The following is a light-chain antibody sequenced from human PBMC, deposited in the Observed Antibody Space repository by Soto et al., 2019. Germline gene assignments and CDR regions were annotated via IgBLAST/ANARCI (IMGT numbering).Light chain of an antibody. CDR3: QLYGTSPP. CDR2: ASV. CDR1: QSVSSN. Sequence: EIVMTQSPATLSVSPGERATLSCRASQSVSSNLAWYQQKPGQAPRLLIYASVQRATGIPDRFSGSASGTDFTLTINRLEPEDFAVYYCQLYGTSPPFGQGTRLEI. V-gene: IGKV3D-15*01. J-gene: IGKJ5*01.